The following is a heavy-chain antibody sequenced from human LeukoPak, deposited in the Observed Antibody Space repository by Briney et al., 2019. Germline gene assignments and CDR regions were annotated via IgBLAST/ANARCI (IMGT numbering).Heavy chain of an antibody. Sequence: PGGSLRLSCSASGFTFRNYDMHWVRQGIGKGLEWDATIGSAGDTYYPGSVKGRFPISRENAKNSLYLQMNRLRVGETGVYYCARGHRSLTGYASYDYYCMDVWGQGTTVTVSS. CDR1: GFTFRNYD. CDR3: ARGHRSLTGYASYDYYCMDV. CDR2: IGSAGDT. D-gene: IGHD3-9*01. V-gene: IGHV3-13*01. J-gene: IGHJ6*02.